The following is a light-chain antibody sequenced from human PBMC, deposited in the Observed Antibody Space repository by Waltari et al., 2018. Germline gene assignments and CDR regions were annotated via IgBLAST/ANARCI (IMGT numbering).Light chain of an antibody. CDR1: QSVSRT. V-gene: IGKV3-20*01. CDR2: GAS. J-gene: IGKJ1*01. Sequence: IVLTQSPGTLFLSPGEGATLSCRASQSVSRTLAWYQQKPGQAPRLLIYGASRRATGIPDRFSGSGYGTDFSLTISRLEPDDSAVYFCQHYVSLPATFGQGTKVEIK. CDR3: QHYVSLPAT.